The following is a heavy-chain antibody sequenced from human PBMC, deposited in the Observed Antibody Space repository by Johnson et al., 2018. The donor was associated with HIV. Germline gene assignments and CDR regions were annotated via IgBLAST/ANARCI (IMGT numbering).Heavy chain of an antibody. CDR1: GFSVSNNY. D-gene: IGHD3-22*01. CDR3: AREYYDSSGYYYGGVSAFDI. Sequence: VQLVESGGGLIQPGGSLRLSCAVSGFSVSNNYMSWVRQAPGKGLEWVSVMYSGGRTYYADSVKGRFTIFRDNSKNTLYLQMNSLRAEDTAVYYCAREYYDSSGYYYGGVSAFDIWGQGTMVTVSS. V-gene: IGHV3-66*03. CDR2: MYSGGRT. J-gene: IGHJ3*02.